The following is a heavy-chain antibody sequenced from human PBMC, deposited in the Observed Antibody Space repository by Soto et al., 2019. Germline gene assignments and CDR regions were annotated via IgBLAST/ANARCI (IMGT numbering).Heavy chain of an antibody. CDR2: IWYDGSNK. J-gene: IGHJ4*02. Sequence: HPGGSLRLSCAASGFTFSSYGMHWVRQAPGKGLEWVAVIWYDGSNKYYADSVKGRFTISRDNSKNTLYLQMNSLRAEDTAVYYFARDRGYCISTSCYSPYYFDYWGQGTLVTVS. CDR1: GFTFSSYG. V-gene: IGHV3-33*01. CDR3: ARDRGYCISTSCYSPYYFDY. D-gene: IGHD2-2*01.